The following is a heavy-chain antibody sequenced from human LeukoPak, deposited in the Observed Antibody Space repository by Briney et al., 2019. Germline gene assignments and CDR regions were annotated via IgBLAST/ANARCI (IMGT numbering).Heavy chain of an antibody. CDR1: GFIFSNVW. Sequence: GGSLRLSCAASGFIFSNVWMNWVRQAPGKGLEWVGRIKSEDDGGTIDYAPPVQGRFTVSRDDSKNMVYLQMDSLKTEDSAIYYCATGIDYGGGYWGQGTRVIVSS. D-gene: IGHD4-17*01. V-gene: IGHV3-15*07. CDR2: IKSEDDGGTI. J-gene: IGHJ4*02. CDR3: ATGIDYGGGY.